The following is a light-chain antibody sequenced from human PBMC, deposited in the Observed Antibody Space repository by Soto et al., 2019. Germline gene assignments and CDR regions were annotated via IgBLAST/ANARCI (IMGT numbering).Light chain of an antibody. V-gene: IGKV1-27*01. CDR2: EAS. J-gene: IGKJ1*01. Sequence: DIQVTQSPSSLSASVGDRVTITCRASQDISGHLAWYQQKPGKVPKLLIYEASTLQSGVPSRFSASGSGTESTLTISSLQPEDVATYYCQKYNGTPRTFGQGAKVE. CDR3: QKYNGTPRT. CDR1: QDISGH.